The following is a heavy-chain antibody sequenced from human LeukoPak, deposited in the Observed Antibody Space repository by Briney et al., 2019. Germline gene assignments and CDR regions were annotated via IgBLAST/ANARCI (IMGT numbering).Heavy chain of an antibody. J-gene: IGHJ4*02. Sequence: SETLSLTCTVSGGSISSYYWSWIRQPPGKGLEWIGYIYYSGSTNYNPSLKSRVTISVDTSKNQFSLKLSSVTAADTAVYYCARHSARGPQFDYWGQGTLVTVSS. CDR3: ARHSARGPQFDY. D-gene: IGHD3-10*01. V-gene: IGHV4-59*08. CDR1: GGSISSYY. CDR2: IYYSGST.